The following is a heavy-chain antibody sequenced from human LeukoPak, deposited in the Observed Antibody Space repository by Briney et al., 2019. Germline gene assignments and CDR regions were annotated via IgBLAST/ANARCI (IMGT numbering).Heavy chain of an antibody. J-gene: IGHJ4*02. CDR3: ARVPSYYGSGSSHFDY. V-gene: IGHV1-69*13. D-gene: IGHD3-10*01. CDR1: GGTLSNYP. CDR2: LLPIFGTS. Sequence: AAVKVSRKASGGTLSNYPISWLRPAPGQGLEWVGGLLPIFGTSNYAQKFQGRVTITADESTSTAYMELSSLRSEDTAVYYCARVPSYYGSGSSHFDYWGQGTLVTVSS.